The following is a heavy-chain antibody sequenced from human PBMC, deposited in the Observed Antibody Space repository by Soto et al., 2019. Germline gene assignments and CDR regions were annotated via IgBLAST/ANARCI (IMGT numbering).Heavy chain of an antibody. D-gene: IGHD6-13*01. J-gene: IGHJ6*02. CDR1: GGSISSYY. CDR3: ARHRQQLVQPPSRVRYYYYGMDV. Sequence: SETLSLTCTVSGGSISSYYWSWIRQPPGKGLEWIGYIYYSGSTNYNPSLKSRVTISVDTSKNQFSLKLSSVTAADTAVYYCARHRQQLVQPPSRVRYYYYGMDVWGQGTTVT. V-gene: IGHV4-59*08. CDR2: IYYSGST.